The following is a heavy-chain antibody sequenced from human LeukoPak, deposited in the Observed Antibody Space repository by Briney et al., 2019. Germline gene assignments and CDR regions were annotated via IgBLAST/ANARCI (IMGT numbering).Heavy chain of an antibody. Sequence: GESLKISCKGSGYSFTSSWIGWVRQMPGKGLEWMGIIYPGDSGTRYSPSFQGQVTISADKSIGTAYLQWSSLKASDTAMYYCAIYSDTYYFDHWGQGTLVTVSS. CDR1: GYSFTSSW. D-gene: IGHD1-26*01. J-gene: IGHJ4*02. CDR3: AIYSDTYYFDH. V-gene: IGHV5-51*01. CDR2: IYPGDSGT.